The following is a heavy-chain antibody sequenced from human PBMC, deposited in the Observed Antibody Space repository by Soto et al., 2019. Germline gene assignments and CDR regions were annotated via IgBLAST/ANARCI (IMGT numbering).Heavy chain of an antibody. V-gene: IGHV3-66*04. CDR2: IYSGGSA. CDR3: ARHGHSYGGGYFDY. D-gene: IGHD5-18*01. J-gene: IGHJ4*02. Sequence: EVQLVESGGGLVQPGGSLRLSCAASGFTVSSNYMSWVRQAPGKGLEWVSVIYSGGSAYYADAVKGRFTISRDNSKNTLYLQMNSLRAEDTAVYDCARHGHSYGGGYFDYWGQGTLVTVSS. CDR1: GFTVSSNY.